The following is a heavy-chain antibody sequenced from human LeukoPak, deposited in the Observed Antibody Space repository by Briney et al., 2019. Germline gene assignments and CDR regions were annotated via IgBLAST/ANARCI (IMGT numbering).Heavy chain of an antibody. V-gene: IGHV3-33*01. Sequence: GRSLRLSCAASGFTFSSYGMHWVRQAPGKGLEWVAVIWYDGSNKYYADSVKGRFTISRDNSKNTLYLQMNSLRAEDTAVYYGARDLRTHRSAAYDAFDIWGQGTMVTVSS. J-gene: IGHJ3*02. D-gene: IGHD1-1*01. CDR1: GFTFSSYG. CDR3: ARDLRTHRSAAYDAFDI. CDR2: IWYDGSNK.